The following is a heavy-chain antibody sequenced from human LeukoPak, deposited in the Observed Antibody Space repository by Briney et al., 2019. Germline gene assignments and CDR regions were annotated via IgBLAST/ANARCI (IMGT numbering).Heavy chain of an antibody. V-gene: IGHV1-2*02. CDR1: GYTFTGYY. Sequence: ASVKVSCKASGYTFTGYYMHWVRQAPGQGLEWMGWINPNSGGTNYAQKFQGRVTMTRDTSISTAYMELSRLRSDDTAVYYCARGAGRDYLYYYYYMDVWGKGTTVTVSS. D-gene: IGHD1-26*01. CDR2: INPNSGGT. CDR3: ARGAGRDYLYYYYYMDV. J-gene: IGHJ6*03.